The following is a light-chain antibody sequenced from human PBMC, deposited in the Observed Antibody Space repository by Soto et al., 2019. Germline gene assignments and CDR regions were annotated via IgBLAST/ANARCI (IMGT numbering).Light chain of an antibody. J-gene: IGKJ2*01. CDR3: QQYNTYPST. CDR2: DAS. Sequence: DIQMTQSPSTLSASVGDRVTITCRASQSISSWLAWYQQKPGKAPKLLIYDASSLESRVPSRFSGRGSATEFTLTISSLQPADFATYYCQQYNTYPSTFGQGTKLEIK. CDR1: QSISSW. V-gene: IGKV1-5*01.